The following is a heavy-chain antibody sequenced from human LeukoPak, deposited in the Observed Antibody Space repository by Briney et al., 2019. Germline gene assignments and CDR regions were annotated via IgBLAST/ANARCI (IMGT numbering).Heavy chain of an antibody. D-gene: IGHD3-10*01. CDR1: GFTFTSYA. CDR3: AREYGPGSYYYDY. V-gene: IGHV3-23*01. J-gene: IGHJ4*02. Sequence: GSLRLSCAASGFTFTSYAMSWVRQAPGKGLEWVSAISGSGGSSHYADSVKGRFTLSRDNSKSTLYLQMNSLRAEDTAVYYCAREYGPGSYYYDYWGQGTLVTVSS. CDR2: ISGSGGSS.